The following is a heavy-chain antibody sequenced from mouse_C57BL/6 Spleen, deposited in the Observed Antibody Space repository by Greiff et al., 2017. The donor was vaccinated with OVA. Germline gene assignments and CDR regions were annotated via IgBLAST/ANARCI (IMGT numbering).Heavy chain of an antibody. CDR3: ARGGYFDY. CDR2: INPGSGGT. Sequence: QVQLKESGAELVRPGTSVKVSCKASGNAFTNYLIEWVKQRPGQGLEWIGVINPGSGGTNYNEKFKGKATLTADKSSSTAYMQLSSLTSEDSAVYFCARGGYFDYWGQGTTLTVSS. V-gene: IGHV1-54*01. J-gene: IGHJ2*01. CDR1: GNAFTNYL.